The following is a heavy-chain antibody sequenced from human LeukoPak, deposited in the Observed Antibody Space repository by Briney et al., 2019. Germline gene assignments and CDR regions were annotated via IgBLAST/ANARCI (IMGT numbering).Heavy chain of an antibody. D-gene: IGHD3-22*01. Sequence: SETLSLTCAVYGGSFSGYYWSWIRQPPGKGLEWIGEINHSGSTNYNPSLKSRVTISVDTSKNQFSLKLSSVTAADTAVYYCARDVEYYYDSSGYHRRNWFDPWGQGTLVTVSS. CDR1: GGSFSGYY. V-gene: IGHV4-34*01. J-gene: IGHJ5*02. CDR2: INHSGST. CDR3: ARDVEYYYDSSGYHRRNWFDP.